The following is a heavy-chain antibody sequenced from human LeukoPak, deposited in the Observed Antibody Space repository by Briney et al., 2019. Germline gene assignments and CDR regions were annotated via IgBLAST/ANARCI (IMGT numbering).Heavy chain of an antibody. D-gene: IGHD7-27*01. V-gene: IGHV1-18*01. CDR2: ISAYNGNT. CDR3: ARARDPWAPNWFDP. J-gene: IGHJ5*02. CDR1: GYTFTSYG. Sequence: GASVKVSCKASGYTFTSYGISWVRQAPGQGLEWMGWISAYNGNTNYAQKLQGRVTMTTDTSTSTAYMELRSLRSDDTAVYYCARARDPWAPNWFDPWGQGTLVTVSS.